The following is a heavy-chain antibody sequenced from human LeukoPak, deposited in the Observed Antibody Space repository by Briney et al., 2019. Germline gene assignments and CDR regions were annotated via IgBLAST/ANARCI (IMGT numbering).Heavy chain of an antibody. D-gene: IGHD6-19*01. CDR1: GFTFTSYY. V-gene: IGHV3-7*01. Sequence: PGGSLRLSCAASGFTFTSYYLSWIRQAPGKGLEWVANIKQDGTEKDYVDSVKGRFTIFRDNDKSSVYLQMNSLSVEDTAVYYCARQWKWFDPWGQGTLVTVSS. CDR3: ARQWKWFDP. CDR2: IKQDGTEK. J-gene: IGHJ5*02.